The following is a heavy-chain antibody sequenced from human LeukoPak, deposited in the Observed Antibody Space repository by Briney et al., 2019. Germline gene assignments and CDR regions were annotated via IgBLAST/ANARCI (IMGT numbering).Heavy chain of an antibody. CDR2: ISAHNGQT. CDR3: AKVVGDRMDY. J-gene: IGHJ4*02. Sequence: EASVKVSCKASGYTFGTYGFCWVRQAPGQGLEWMGWISAHNGQTKSAQKLQDRLSMTTDTSTTTAYMELGSLRSDDTAVYYCAKVVGDRMDYWGQGTLVTVSS. D-gene: IGHD3-16*02. V-gene: IGHV1-18*01. CDR1: GYTFGTYG.